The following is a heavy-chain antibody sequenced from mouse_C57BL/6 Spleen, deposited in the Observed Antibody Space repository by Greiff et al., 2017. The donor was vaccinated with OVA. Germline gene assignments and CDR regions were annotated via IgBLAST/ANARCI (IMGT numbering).Heavy chain of an antibody. CDR1: GYTFTSYW. V-gene: IGHV1-69*01. J-gene: IGHJ4*01. CDR2: IDPSDSYT. CDR3: ASGQVYAMDY. D-gene: IGHD6-1*01. Sequence: QVQLQQPGAELVMPGASVKLSCKASGYTFTSYWMHWVKQRPGQGLEWIGEIDPSDSYTNYNQKFKGKSTLTVDKSSSTAYMQLSSLTSEDSAVYYCASGQVYAMDYWGQGTSVTVSS.